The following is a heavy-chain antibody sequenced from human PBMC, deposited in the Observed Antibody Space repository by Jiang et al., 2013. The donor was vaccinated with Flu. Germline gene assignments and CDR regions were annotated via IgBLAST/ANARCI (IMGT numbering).Heavy chain of an antibody. V-gene: IGHV4-59*01. J-gene: IGHJ5*02. D-gene: IGHD3-16*01. CDR3: ARWRGGWFDP. CDR1: GGSISSYY. Sequence: SGGSISSYYWSWIRQPPGKGLEWIAYIYYSGSTNYNPSLKGRVTISVDTSKNQFSLKLSSVTAADTAVYYCARWRGGWFDPWGQGTLVTVSS. CDR2: IYYSGST.